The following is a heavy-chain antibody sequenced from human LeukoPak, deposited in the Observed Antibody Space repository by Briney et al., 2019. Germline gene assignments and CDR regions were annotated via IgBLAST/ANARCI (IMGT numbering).Heavy chain of an antibody. D-gene: IGHD4-17*01. CDR2: FDPEDGET. V-gene: IGHV1-24*01. Sequence: ASVKVSCKVSGYTLTESSMHWVRQAAGKGLEWMGGFDPEDGETIYAQKFQGRVTMTEDTSTDTAYMELSSLRSEDTAVYYCATPLFPRNDYEDYWGQGTLVTVSS. J-gene: IGHJ4*02. CDR1: GYTLTESS. CDR3: ATPLFPRNDYEDY.